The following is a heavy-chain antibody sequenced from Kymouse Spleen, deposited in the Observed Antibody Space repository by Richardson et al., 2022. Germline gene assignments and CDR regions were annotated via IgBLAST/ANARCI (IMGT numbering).Heavy chain of an antibody. CDR1: GFTFDDYA. Sequence: EVQLVESGGGLVQPGRSLRLSCAASGFTFDDYAMHWVRQAPGKGLEWVSGISWNSGSIGYADSVKGRFTISRDNAKNSLYLQMNSLRAEDTALYYCAKDYGSGSSYFDYWGQGTLVTVSS. D-gene: IGHD3-10*01. V-gene: IGHV3-9*01. CDR3: AKDYGSGSSYFDY. J-gene: IGHJ4*02. CDR2: ISWNSGSI.